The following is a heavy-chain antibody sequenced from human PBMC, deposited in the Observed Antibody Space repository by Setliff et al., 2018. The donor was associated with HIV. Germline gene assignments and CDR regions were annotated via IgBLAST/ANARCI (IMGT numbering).Heavy chain of an antibody. J-gene: IGHJ6*02. CDR1: GYSFISYW. CDR2: IYPRDSDT. CDR3: ASLQPDAVDV. Sequence: PGESLKISCKGSGYSFISYWIGWVRQMPGKGLEWVGVIYPRDSDTRYTPSFQGQVIISADKSISTAYLQWSSLKASDTAMYYCASLQPDAVDVWGQGTTVTVSS. V-gene: IGHV5-51*01.